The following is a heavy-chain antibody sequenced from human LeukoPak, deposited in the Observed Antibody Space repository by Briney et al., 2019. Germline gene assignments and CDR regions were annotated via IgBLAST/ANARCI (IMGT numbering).Heavy chain of an antibody. CDR2: IWYDGSNK. CDR3: ARDLRYSSGRDAFDI. V-gene: IGHV3-33*01. CDR1: GFTFSSYG. Sequence: GGSLRLSCAASGFTFSSYGMHWVRQAPGKGLEWVAVIWYDGSNKYYADSVKGRLTISRDNSKNTLYLQMNSLRAEDTAVYYCARDLRYSSGRDAFDIWGQGTMVTVSS. D-gene: IGHD6-19*01. J-gene: IGHJ3*02.